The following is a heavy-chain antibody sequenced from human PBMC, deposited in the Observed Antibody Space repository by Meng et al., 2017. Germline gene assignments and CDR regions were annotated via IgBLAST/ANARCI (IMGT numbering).Heavy chain of an antibody. CDR1: GFTFSSYA. CDR2: ISGSGGST. V-gene: IGHV3-23*01. CDR3: AKAYYYDSSGYFPLGAFDI. Sequence: GESLKISCAASGFTFSSYAMSWVRQAPGKGLEWVSAISGSGGSTYYADSVKGWFTISRDNSKNTLYLQMNSLRAEDTAVYYCAKAYYYDSSGYFPLGAFDIWGQGTMVTVSS. J-gene: IGHJ3*02. D-gene: IGHD3-22*01.